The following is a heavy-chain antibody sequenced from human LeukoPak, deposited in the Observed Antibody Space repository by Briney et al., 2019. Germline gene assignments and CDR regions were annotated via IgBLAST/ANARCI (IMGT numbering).Heavy chain of an antibody. J-gene: IGHJ3*02. CDR1: GFTFSSYA. Sequence: PGGSLRLSCAASGFTFSSYAMHWVRQAPGKGLEWVAVISYDGSNKYYADSVKGRFTISRDNSKNTLYLQMNSLRAEDTAVYYCALTIGPDAFDIWGQGTMVTVSS. CDR3: ALTIGPDAFDI. CDR2: ISYDGSNK. V-gene: IGHV3-30-3*01. D-gene: IGHD4/OR15-4a*01.